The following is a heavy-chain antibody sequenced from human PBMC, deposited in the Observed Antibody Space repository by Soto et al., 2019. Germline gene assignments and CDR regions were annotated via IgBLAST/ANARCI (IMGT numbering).Heavy chain of an antibody. J-gene: IGHJ5*02. CDR2: INPSGGST. D-gene: IGHD4-17*01. CDR3: ARDGVGYGDYGRGNWFDP. V-gene: IGHV1-46*01. Sequence: ASVKVSCKASGYTFTSYGISWVRQAPGQGLEWMGIINPSGGSTSYAQKFQGRVTMTRDTSTSTVYMELSSLRSEDTAVYYCARDGVGYGDYGRGNWFDPWGQGTLVTVSS. CDR1: GYTFTSYG.